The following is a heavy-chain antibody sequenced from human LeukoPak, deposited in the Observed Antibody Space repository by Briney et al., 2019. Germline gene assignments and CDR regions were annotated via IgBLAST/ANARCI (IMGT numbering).Heavy chain of an antibody. CDR1: GFTFSSYW. CDR2: INSDGSST. D-gene: IGHD6-6*01. J-gene: IGHJ4*02. V-gene: IGHV3-74*01. Sequence: GGSLRLSCAASGFTFSSYWMHWVRQAPGKGLVWVSRINSDGSSTSYADSVKGRFTISRDNAKNTLYLQMNSLRAEDTAVYYSVTRMSSSSLLDYWGQGTLVTVSS. CDR3: VTRMSSSSLLDY.